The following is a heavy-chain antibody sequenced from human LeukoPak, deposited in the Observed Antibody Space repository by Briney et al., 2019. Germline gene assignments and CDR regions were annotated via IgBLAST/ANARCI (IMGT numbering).Heavy chain of an antibody. CDR3: ARERRGWYLDY. Sequence: SETLSLTCTVSGGFISSYYGSWIRQPPGKGLEWIGYIYYSGSTNYNPSLKSRVTISVDTSKNQFSLKLSSVTAADTAVYYCARERRGWYLDYWGQGTLVTVSS. CDR2: IYYSGST. J-gene: IGHJ4*02. V-gene: IGHV4-59*01. D-gene: IGHD2-15*01. CDR1: GGFISSYY.